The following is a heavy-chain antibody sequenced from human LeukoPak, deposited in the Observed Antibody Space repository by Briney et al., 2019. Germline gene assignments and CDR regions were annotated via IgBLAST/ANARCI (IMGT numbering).Heavy chain of an antibody. D-gene: IGHD1-1*01. V-gene: IGHV4-59*08. CDR2: IYYSGST. CDR3: ARHTETGSNAAFDI. CDR1: GGSISSHH. Sequence: PSETLSLTCTVSGGSISSHHWSWIRQPPGKGLEWIGNIYYSGSTNYNPSLKSRLTISLDTSKNQFSLKLSSVTAADTAVYYCARHTETGSNAAFDIWGQGTTVTVSS. J-gene: IGHJ3*02.